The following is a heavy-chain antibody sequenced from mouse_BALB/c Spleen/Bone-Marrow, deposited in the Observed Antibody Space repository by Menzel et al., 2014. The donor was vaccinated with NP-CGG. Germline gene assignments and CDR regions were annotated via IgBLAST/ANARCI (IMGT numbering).Heavy chain of an antibody. D-gene: IGHD1-1*01. CDR3: ARSGYYGSSYFDY. Sequence: VQLQQSGPELVKPGASVKISCKASGYSFTGYFMNWVVQSHGKSLEWIGRINPYNGDTFYNQKFKGKATLTVDKSSSTAHMELRSLASEDPAVYYCARSGYYGSSYFDYWGQGTTLTVSS. CDR1: GYSFTGYF. CDR2: INPYNGDT. V-gene: IGHV1-20*02. J-gene: IGHJ2*01.